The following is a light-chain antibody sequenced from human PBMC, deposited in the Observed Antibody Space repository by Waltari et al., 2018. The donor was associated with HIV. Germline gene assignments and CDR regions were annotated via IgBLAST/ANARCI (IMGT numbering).Light chain of an antibody. Sequence: SYELTQPPSVSVSPGQTATITCSGDALPNQYAYWFQQNPGQDPVMVIYKNNERPSGIPRRFTGSSSGTTVTLTISGVQAEDEADYYCQSAVSKNVIFGGGTKLTVL. J-gene: IGLJ2*01. CDR1: ALPNQY. CDR2: KNN. V-gene: IGLV3-25*03. CDR3: QSAVSKNVI.